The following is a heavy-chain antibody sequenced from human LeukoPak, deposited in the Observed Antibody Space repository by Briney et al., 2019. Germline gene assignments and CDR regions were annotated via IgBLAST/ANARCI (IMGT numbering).Heavy chain of an antibody. V-gene: IGHV4-30-4*01. D-gene: IGHD6-19*01. CDR3: AREVGPPYSSGPFDY. Sequence: PSETLSLTCTVSGGSISSGDYYWSWIRQPPGKGLEWIGYIYYSGSTYYNPSLKSRVTISVDTSKNQFSLKLSSVTAADTAVYYCAREVGPPYSSGPFDYWAREPWSPSPQ. CDR2: IYYSGST. CDR1: GGSISSGDYY. J-gene: IGHJ4*02.